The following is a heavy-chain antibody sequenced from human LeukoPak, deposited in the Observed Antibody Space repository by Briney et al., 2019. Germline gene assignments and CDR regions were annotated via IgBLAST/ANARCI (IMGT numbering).Heavy chain of an antibody. V-gene: IGHV6-1*01. Sequence: SQTLSLTYAISGDSVSSDSATWNWIRQSPSRGLEWLGRTYYRSKWYSAYAVSVKSRISINSDTSKNQFSLQLNSVTPEDTAIYYCARGPQWLNYWGQGTLVTVSS. D-gene: IGHD6-19*01. CDR3: ARGPQWLNY. CDR2: TYYRSKWYS. J-gene: IGHJ4*02. CDR1: GDSVSSDSAT.